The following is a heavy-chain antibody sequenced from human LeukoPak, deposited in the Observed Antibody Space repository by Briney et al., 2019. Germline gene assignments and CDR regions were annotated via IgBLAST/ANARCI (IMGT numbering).Heavy chain of an antibody. CDR2: INQDGSEK. D-gene: IGHD6-13*01. CDR1: GFTFSSYW. J-gene: IGHJ4*02. Sequence: GGSLRLSCAASGFTFSSYWMTWVRQAPGKGLDWVANINQDGSEKYYVDSVRGRLTISRDNAKNSLYLQMNSLRAEDTAVYYCARDGLPAAGDYWGQGTLVTVSS. CDR3: ARDGLPAAGDY. V-gene: IGHV3-7*01.